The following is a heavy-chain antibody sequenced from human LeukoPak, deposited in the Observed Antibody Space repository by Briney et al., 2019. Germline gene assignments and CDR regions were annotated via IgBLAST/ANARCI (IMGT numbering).Heavy chain of an antibody. CDR3: ARVGGYTYGYAIDY. CDR1: GGSISSYY. CDR2: INHSGST. D-gene: IGHD5-18*01. V-gene: IGHV4-34*01. J-gene: IGHJ4*02. Sequence: SETLSLTCTVSGGSISSYYWSWIRQPPGKGLEWIGEINHSGSTNYNPSLKSRVTISIDTSQNQFSLKLSSVTAADTAVYYCARVGGYTYGYAIDYWGRGTLVTVSS.